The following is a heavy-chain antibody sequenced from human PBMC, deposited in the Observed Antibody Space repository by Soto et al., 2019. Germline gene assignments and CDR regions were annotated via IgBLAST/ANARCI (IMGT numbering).Heavy chain of an antibody. CDR2: ISSSSSTI. Sequence: PGGSLRLSCAASGFTFSSYSMNWVRQAPGKGLEWVSYISSSSSTIYYADSVKGRFTISRDNAKNSLYLQMNSLRDEDTAAYYCAREGHYGDYGLGYYYYYGMDVWGQGTTVTVS. D-gene: IGHD4-17*01. CDR1: GFTFSSYS. V-gene: IGHV3-48*02. J-gene: IGHJ6*02. CDR3: AREGHYGDYGLGYYYYYGMDV.